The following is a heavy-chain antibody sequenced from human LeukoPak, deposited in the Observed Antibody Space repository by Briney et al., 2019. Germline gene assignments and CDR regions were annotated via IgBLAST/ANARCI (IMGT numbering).Heavy chain of an antibody. J-gene: IGHJ4*02. CDR2: IKEDGSET. CDR1: EFSFSSHW. Sequence: GGSLRLSCAGSEFSFSSHWMSWVRQAPGKGLEWVANIKEDGSETSYVDSVKGRFTVSRDNAKTSLYLQMSSLRAEDTAVYYCARLYSTGCYGGPDYWGQGTLVAVSS. V-gene: IGHV3-7*01. CDR3: ARLYSTGCYGGPDY. D-gene: IGHD6-19*01.